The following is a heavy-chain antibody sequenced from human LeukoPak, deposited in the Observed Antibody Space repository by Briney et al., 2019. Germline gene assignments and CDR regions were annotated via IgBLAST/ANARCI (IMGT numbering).Heavy chain of an antibody. CDR2: ISGSGGDT. J-gene: IGHJ4*02. Sequence: PGGSLRLSCAASGFSFSSHVMHWVRQAPEKGLEWVSGISGSGGDTYYADSVKGRFTISRDNSKNTLNLQMNSLRAEDTALYYCAKDQNYESSGYYGGFDYWGQGTLVTVSS. V-gene: IGHV3-23*01. D-gene: IGHD3-22*01. CDR3: AKDQNYESSGYYGGFDY. CDR1: GFSFSSHV.